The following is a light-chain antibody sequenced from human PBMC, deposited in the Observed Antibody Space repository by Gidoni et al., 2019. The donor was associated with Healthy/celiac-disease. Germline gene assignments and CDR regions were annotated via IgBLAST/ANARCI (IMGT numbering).Light chain of an antibody. CDR1: SSDVGSYNL. V-gene: IGLV2-23*01. CDR3: CSYAGSSTWV. J-gene: IGLJ3*02. CDR2: EGS. Sequence: QSALTQPASVSVSPGQSIPIPCTGTSSDVGSYNLVSWYQQHPGKAPKLMIYEGSKRPSGVSNRFSGSKSGNTASLTISGLQAEDEADYYCCSYAGSSTWVFGGGTKLTVL.